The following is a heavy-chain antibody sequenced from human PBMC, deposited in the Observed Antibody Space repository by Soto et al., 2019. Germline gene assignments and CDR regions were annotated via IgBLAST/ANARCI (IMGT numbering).Heavy chain of an antibody. D-gene: IGHD3-10*01. J-gene: IGHJ4*02. CDR1: GFTFSSYA. Sequence: GGSLRLSCAASGFTFSSYAMNWVRQAPGKGLEWVSAIRGSGGSTYYADSVKGRFTISRDNSKSTLYLQMNNLRAEDTAVYYCAKDRNSAPGVDFDYWGRGTLVTVSS. CDR3: AKDRNSAPGVDFDY. CDR2: IRGSGGST. V-gene: IGHV3-23*01.